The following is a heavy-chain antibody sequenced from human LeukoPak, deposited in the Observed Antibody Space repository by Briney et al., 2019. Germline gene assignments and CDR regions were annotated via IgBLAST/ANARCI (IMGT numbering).Heavy chain of an antibody. CDR1: GGTFSSYA. Sequence: ASVKVSCKASGGTFSSYAMSWVRQAPGQGLEWMGGIIPIFGTTNYAQKFQGRVTITTDESTTTAYMELSSLRSEDTAVYYCAREGEGYRPAFVIWGQRTMVTVAS. V-gene: IGHV1-69*05. CDR3: AREGEGYRPAFVI. CDR2: IIPIFGTT. J-gene: IGHJ3*02. D-gene: IGHD3-16*02.